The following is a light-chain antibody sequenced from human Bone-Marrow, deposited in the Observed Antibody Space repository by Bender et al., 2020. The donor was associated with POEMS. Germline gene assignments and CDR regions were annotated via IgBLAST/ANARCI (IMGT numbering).Light chain of an antibody. Sequence: QSALTQPASVSGSPGQSITISCTGTSSDIGIYNLVSWYQLHPGKAPKVIIYETSARPSGVSTRFSASKSVTTASLTISGLQAEDEADYFCCSYAGSSTWMFGEGTKVTVL. J-gene: IGLJ3*02. CDR3: CSYAGSSTWM. CDR1: SSDIGIYNL. CDR2: ETS. V-gene: IGLV2-23*01.